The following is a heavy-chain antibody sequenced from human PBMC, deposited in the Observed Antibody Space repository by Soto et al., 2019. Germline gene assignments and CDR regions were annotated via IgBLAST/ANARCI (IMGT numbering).Heavy chain of an antibody. Sequence: SVKVSCKASGGTFSSYTISWVRQAPGQGLESMGRIIPILGIANYAQKFQGRVTITADKSTSTAYMELSSLRSEDTAVYYCARDPYSDILNGHPVNYYYYGMDVWG. CDR3: ARDPYSDILNGHPVNYYYYGMDV. V-gene: IGHV1-69*04. CDR2: IIPILGIA. D-gene: IGHD3-9*01. J-gene: IGHJ6*02. CDR1: GGTFSSYT.